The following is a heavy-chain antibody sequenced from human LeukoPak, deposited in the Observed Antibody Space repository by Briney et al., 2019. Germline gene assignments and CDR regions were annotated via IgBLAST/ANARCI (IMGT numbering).Heavy chain of an antibody. J-gene: IGHJ4*02. V-gene: IGHV4-59*01. Sequence: KPSETLSLTCTVSGSSISTYYWSWVRQPPGKGLEWIGYIYYSGSTNYNPSLKSRVTMLVDPSKNQFSLKLSSVTAADTAVYYCARGIKYYYGSGTYHYFDFWGQGTLLTVSS. CDR2: IYYSGST. D-gene: IGHD3-10*01. CDR1: GSSISTYY. CDR3: ARGIKYYYGSGTYHYFDF.